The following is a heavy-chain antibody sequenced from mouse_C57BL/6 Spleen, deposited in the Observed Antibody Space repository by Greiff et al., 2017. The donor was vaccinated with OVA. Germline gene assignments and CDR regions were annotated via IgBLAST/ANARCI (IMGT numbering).Heavy chain of an antibody. V-gene: IGHV1-42*01. Sequence: EVQLQQSGPELVKPGASVKISCKASGYSFTGYYMNWVKQSPEKSLEWIGEINPSTGGTTYNQKFKAKATLTVDKSSSTAYMQLKSLTSEDSAVYYCARGGRETAQATLYYAMDYWGQGTSVTVSS. CDR1: GYSFTGYY. D-gene: IGHD3-2*02. CDR3: ARGGRETAQATLYYAMDY. CDR2: INPSTGGT. J-gene: IGHJ4*01.